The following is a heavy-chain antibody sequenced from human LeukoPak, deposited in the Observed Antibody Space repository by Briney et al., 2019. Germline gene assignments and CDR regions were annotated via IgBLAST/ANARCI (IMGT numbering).Heavy chain of an antibody. CDR2: IYYSGST. CDR3: ARDRHYDSTV. Sequence: SETLSLTCTVSGGSISSGGYYWSWIRQHPGKGLEWIGYIYYSGSTYYNPSLKSRVTISVGTSKNQFSLKLSSVTAADTAVYYCARDRHYDSTVWGQGTLVTVSS. CDR1: GGSISSGGYY. J-gene: IGHJ4*02. V-gene: IGHV4-31*03. D-gene: IGHD3-22*01.